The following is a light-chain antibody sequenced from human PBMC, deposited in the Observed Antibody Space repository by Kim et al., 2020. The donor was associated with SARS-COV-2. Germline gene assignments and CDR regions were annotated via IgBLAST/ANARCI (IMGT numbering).Light chain of an antibody. CDR3: SSYAGSNNYV. V-gene: IGLV2-8*01. CDR2: EVS. J-gene: IGLJ1*01. Sequence: QSVLTQPPSASGSPGQSVTISCTGTSSDVGGYKYVSWYQQHPGKAPKVMIYEVSKRPSGVPHRFSGSKSGNTASLTVSGLQAEDEADYYCSSYAGSNNYVFGTGTKVTVL. CDR1: SSDVGGYKY.